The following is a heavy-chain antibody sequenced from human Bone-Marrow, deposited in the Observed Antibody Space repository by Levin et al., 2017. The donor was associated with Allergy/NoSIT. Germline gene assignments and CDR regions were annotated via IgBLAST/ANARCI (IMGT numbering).Heavy chain of an antibody. CDR1: GFTFSSYS. CDR3: ARRGIYGSGTSFDY. J-gene: IGHJ4*02. D-gene: IGHD3-10*01. CDR2: ISSSSSTI. Sequence: GGSLRLSCAASGFTFSSYSMNWVRQAPGKGLEWVSYISSSSSTIYYADSVKGRFTISRDNAKNSLYLQMNSLRDEDTAVYYCARRGIYGSGTSFDYWGQGTLVTVSS. V-gene: IGHV3-48*02.